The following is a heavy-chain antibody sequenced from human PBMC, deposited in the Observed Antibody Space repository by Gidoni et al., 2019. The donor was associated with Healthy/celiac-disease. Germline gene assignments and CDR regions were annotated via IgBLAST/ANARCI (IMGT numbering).Heavy chain of an antibody. Sequence: EVQLLESGGGLVQPGGSLRLSCAASGFTFSSYAMSWVRPAPGKGMEWVSAIGGSGGSTYDADSVKGRFTISRDNSKNTLYLQMNSLRAEDTAVYYCAKDLGSSGHYYYYYYYMDVWGKGTTVTVSS. CDR2: IGGSGGST. CDR1: GFTFSSYA. CDR3: AKDLGSSGHYYYYYYYMDV. J-gene: IGHJ6*03. V-gene: IGHV3-23*01. D-gene: IGHD6-19*01.